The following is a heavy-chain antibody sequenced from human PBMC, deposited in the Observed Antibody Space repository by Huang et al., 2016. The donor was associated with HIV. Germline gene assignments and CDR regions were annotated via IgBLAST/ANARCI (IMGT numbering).Heavy chain of an antibody. CDR3: ARNLFVHSDYSLGY. V-gene: IGHV3-53*01. Sequence: LNWVSIIYSYGATYYADSVKGRFTISRDTSKNILYLQMDNVRAEDTAIYYCARNLFVHSDYSLGYWGQGTLVTISS. D-gene: IGHD4-4*01. J-gene: IGHJ4*02. CDR2: IYSYGAT.